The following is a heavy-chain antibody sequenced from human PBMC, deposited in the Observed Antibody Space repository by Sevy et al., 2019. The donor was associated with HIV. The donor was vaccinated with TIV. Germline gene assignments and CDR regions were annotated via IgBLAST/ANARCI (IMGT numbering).Heavy chain of an antibody. Sequence: SETLSLTCTVSGGSISSSSYYWGWIRQPPGKGLEWIGSIYYSGSTYYNPSLKSRVTISVDTSKNQFSLKLSSVTAAETAVYYCARHGRATVTTSWYFDYWGQGTLVTVSS. D-gene: IGHD4-17*01. CDR3: ARHGRATVTTSWYFDY. J-gene: IGHJ4*02. CDR1: GGSISSSSYY. CDR2: IYYSGST. V-gene: IGHV4-39*01.